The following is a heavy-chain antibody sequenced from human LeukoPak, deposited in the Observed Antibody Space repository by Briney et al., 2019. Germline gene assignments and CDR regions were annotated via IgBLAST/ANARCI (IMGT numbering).Heavy chain of an antibody. V-gene: IGHV1-46*01. CDR1: GYTFTSYG. CDR2: INPTGGST. Sequence: GASVTVSCKASGYTFTSYGISWVRQAPGQGLEWMGIINPTGGSTTYAQKFQGRVTMTRDTSTSTVYMELSSLRSDDTAVYYCARTAARRFDYWGQGTLVTVSS. CDR3: ARTAARRFDY. J-gene: IGHJ4*02. D-gene: IGHD6-6*01.